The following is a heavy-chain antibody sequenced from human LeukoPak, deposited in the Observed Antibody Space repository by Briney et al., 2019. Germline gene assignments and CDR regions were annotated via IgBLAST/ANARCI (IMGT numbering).Heavy chain of an antibody. J-gene: IGHJ6*02. CDR1: GLPFSRYW. D-gene: IGHD3-3*01. Sequence: GGSLTLPCALSGLPFSRYWTHWVPPAPGGGGVGVSRIYSDGSSTSYTHSVKGRFTISRDSSKNTLYLQMNSLRAEDTAVYDCARVGYYDFWSGYSFYYYYGMDVWGQGTTVTVSS. V-gene: IGHV3-74*01. CDR2: IYSDGSST. CDR3: ARVGYYDFWSGYSFYYYYGMDV.